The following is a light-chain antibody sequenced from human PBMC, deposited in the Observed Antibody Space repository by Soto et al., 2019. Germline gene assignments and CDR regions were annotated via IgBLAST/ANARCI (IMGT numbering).Light chain of an antibody. CDR3: QERTSWQPWT. V-gene: IGKV3-11*01. CDR1: QSVSRY. CDR2: DPS. Sequence: EVVLTQSPATLSLSPGERATLSCSSSQSVSRYLAWYQQKPGQAPRLLIYDPSNRATGIPARFSGSGSGTDFTLTISSLEPDDFAAYYCQERTSWQPWTFGQGTKVDIK. J-gene: IGKJ1*01.